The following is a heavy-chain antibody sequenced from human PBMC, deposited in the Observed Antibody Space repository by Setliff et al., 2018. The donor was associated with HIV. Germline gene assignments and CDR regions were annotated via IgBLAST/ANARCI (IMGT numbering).Heavy chain of an antibody. J-gene: IGHJ5*02. Sequence: GGSLRLSCAGSGFTFRDYWMHWVRQAPGKGLVWVSRTNTDGSGTTYADSVKGRFTVSRDNAKNTLYLQMNSLRAEDTAVYYCARDSRADILTGYYRGCFDPWGQGTLVTVSS. CDR1: GFTFRDYW. D-gene: IGHD3-9*01. V-gene: IGHV3-74*03. CDR3: ARDSRADILTGYYRGCFDP. CDR2: TNTDGSGT.